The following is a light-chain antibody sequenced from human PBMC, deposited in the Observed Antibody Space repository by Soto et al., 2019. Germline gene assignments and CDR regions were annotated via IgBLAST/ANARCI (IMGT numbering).Light chain of an antibody. Sequence: EIVLIQSPATLSLSPGERSTLSCMAIQSVSSYLAWYQQKPCQAPRLLIYDASNRATGIPARLSGSGSGTDFTLTISSLEPEDFAVYYCQQRSNWPPFGQGTRLEIK. CDR3: QQRSNWPP. CDR2: DAS. V-gene: IGKV3-11*01. CDR1: QSVSSY. J-gene: IGKJ5*01.